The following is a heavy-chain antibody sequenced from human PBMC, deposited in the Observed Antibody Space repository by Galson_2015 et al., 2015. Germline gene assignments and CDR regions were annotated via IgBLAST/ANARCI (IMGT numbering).Heavy chain of an antibody. Sequence: SETLSLTCTVSGYSISSGYYWGWVRQPPGKGLEWIGTIYHSGSTYYNPSLKSRVTVSLDASKNQFSLRLSSVTAADTALYYCARHSCSSTTCTTLTAAIGYWGQGTLVTVSS. J-gene: IGHJ4*02. D-gene: IGHD2-2*01. CDR2: IYHSGST. CDR3: ARHSCSSTTCTTLTAAIGY. V-gene: IGHV4-38-2*02. CDR1: GYSISSGYY.